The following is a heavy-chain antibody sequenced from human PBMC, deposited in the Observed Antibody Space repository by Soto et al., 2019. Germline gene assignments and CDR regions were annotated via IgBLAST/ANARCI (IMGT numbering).Heavy chain of an antibody. CDR2: INPSGGST. V-gene: IGHV1-46*03. Sequence: ASVKVSRKASGYTFTSYHMHRVRQAPGQGLEWMGIINPSGGSTSYAQKFQGRVTMTRDTSTSTVYMELSSLRSEDTAVYYCARAAMGCSSTSCGTENYYYYMDVRGKGTTVTVS. D-gene: IGHD2-2*01. CDR3: ARAAMGCSSTSCGTENYYYYMDV. J-gene: IGHJ6*03. CDR1: GYTFTSYH.